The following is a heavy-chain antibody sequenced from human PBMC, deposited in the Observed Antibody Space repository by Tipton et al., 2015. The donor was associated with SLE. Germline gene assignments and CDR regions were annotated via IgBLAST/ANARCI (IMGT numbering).Heavy chain of an antibody. CDR2: IYTSGTT. V-gene: IGHV4-38-2*01. Sequence: TLSLTCAVSGFSISSGYYWGWIRQPPGKGLEWIGRIYTSGTTHYNPSLKSRVTISLDTSENHFSLNLTSVTAADTAKYYCASWGFDIWGQGIMVTVSS. CDR1: GFSISSGYY. CDR3: ASWGFDI. D-gene: IGHD3-16*01. J-gene: IGHJ3*02.